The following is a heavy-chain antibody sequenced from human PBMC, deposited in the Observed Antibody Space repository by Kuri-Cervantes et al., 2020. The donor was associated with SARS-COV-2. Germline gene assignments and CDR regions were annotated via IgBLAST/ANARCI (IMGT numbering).Heavy chain of an antibody. Sequence: SETLSLTCTVSGYSISSGYYWGWIRQSPGKGLEWIGSIYHSGSTYYNPSLKSRVTISVDTSKNQFSLKLSSVTAADTAVYYCARDQFGAVAGTVDYWGQGTLVTVSS. CDR1: GYSISSGYY. V-gene: IGHV4-38-2*02. D-gene: IGHD6-19*01. J-gene: IGHJ4*02. CDR2: IYHSGST. CDR3: ARDQFGAVAGTVDY.